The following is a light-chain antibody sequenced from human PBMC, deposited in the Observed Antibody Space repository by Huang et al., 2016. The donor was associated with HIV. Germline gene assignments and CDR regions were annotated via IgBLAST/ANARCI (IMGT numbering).Light chain of an antibody. CDR3: QQSYSTPLFT. Sequence: DIQLTQSPSSLSASIGERVTITCRASRSISIYLNWYRQKPGKAPELLIHGASSLQSGVPSRFSGGGSGTDFTLTISSLQPEDFATYYCQQSYSTPLFTFGPGTKVDVK. V-gene: IGKV1-39*01. CDR1: RSISIY. CDR2: GAS. J-gene: IGKJ3*01.